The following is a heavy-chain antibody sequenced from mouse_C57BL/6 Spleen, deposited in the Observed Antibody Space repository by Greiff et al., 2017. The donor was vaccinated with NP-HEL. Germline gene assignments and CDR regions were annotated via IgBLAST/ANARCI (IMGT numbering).Heavy chain of an antibody. CDR3: AANYYGRGMDY. CDR1: GYTFTSYW. J-gene: IGHJ4*01. CDR2: IDPSDSYT. Sequence: QVQLKQSGAELVKPGASVKLSCKASGYTFTSYWMQWVKQRPGQGLEWIGEIDPSDSYTNYNQKFKGKATLTVDTSSSTAYMQLSSLTSEDSAVYYCAANYYGRGMDYWGQGTSVTVSS. V-gene: IGHV1-50*01. D-gene: IGHD1-1*01.